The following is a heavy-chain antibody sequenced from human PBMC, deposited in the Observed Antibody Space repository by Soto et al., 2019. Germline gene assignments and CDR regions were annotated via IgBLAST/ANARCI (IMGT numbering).Heavy chain of an antibody. D-gene: IGHD2-2*01. J-gene: IGHJ4*02. CDR1: GFTFSSYS. CDR3: ARDIGYCSSTSCYPYFDY. Sequence: GGSLRLSCAASGFTFSSYSMNWVRQAPGKGLEWVSYISSSSSTIYYADSVKGRFTISRDNAKNSLYLQMNSLRDEDTAVYYCARDIGYCSSTSCYPYFDYWGQGTLVTVSS. CDR2: ISSSSSTI. V-gene: IGHV3-48*02.